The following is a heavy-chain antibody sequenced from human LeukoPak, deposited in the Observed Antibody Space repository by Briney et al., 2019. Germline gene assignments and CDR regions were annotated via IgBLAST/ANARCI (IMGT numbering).Heavy chain of an antibody. J-gene: IGHJ6*03. V-gene: IGHV3-30*04. CDR1: GFTFSSYA. CDR2: ISYDGSNK. D-gene: IGHD6-19*01. Sequence: GGSLRLSCAASGFTFSSYAMHWVRQAPGKGLERVAVISYDGSNKYYADSVKGRFTISRDNSKNTLYLQMNSLRAEDTAVYYWARCGYSSGWQDYYYYMDVWGKGTTVTVSS. CDR3: ARCGYSSGWQDYYYYMDV.